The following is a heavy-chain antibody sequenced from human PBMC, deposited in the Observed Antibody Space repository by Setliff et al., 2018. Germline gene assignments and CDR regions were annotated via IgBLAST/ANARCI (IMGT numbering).Heavy chain of an antibody. CDR2: ILPGIDIP. Sequence: RASVKVSCKASGGTFSSHGISWVRQAPGQGLEWMGGILPGIDIPKYAQKLQGRVTLTADEATSTVHMELRSLRTDDTAVYYCARVTIAVAGYFDFWGQGTLVTVSS. V-gene: IGHV1-69*10. D-gene: IGHD6-19*01. J-gene: IGHJ4*02. CDR3: ARVTIAVAGYFDF. CDR1: GGTFSSHG.